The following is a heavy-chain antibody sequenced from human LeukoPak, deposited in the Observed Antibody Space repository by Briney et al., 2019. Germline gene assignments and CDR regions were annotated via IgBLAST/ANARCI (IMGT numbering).Heavy chain of an antibody. Sequence: ASVKVSCKASGYTFTSYGISWVRQAPGQGLEWMGWISAYNGNTNYAQKLQGRVTMTTDTSTSTAYMELRSLRSDDTAVYYCATSVSGSYVDAFDIWGQGTMVTVSS. V-gene: IGHV1-18*01. CDR3: ATSVSGSYVDAFDI. D-gene: IGHD1-26*01. CDR1: GYTFTSYG. J-gene: IGHJ3*02. CDR2: ISAYNGNT.